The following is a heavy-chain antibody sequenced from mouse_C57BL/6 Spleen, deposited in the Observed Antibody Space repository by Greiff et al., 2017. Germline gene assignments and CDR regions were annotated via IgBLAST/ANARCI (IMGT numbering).Heavy chain of an antibody. D-gene: IGHD2-4*01. CDR1: GFTFSDAW. CDR2: IRNKANNHAT. J-gene: IGHJ2*01. Sequence: EVHLVESGGGLVQPGGSMKLSCAASGFTFSDAWMDWVRQSPEKGLEWVAEIRNKANNHATYYAESVKGRFTISRDDSKSSVYLQMNSLRAEDTGIYYCTRRLYDYDAFDYWGQGTTLTVSS. CDR3: TRRLYDYDAFDY. V-gene: IGHV6-6*01.